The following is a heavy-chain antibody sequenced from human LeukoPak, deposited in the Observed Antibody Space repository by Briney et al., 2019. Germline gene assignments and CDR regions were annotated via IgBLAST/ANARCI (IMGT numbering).Heavy chain of an antibody. D-gene: IGHD3-3*01. CDR1: GYTFTSYG. CDR2: ISAYNGNT. J-gene: IGHJ4*02. CDR3: ARDDPYYDFWGGYQSSPYYFDY. V-gene: IGHV1-18*01. Sequence: ASVKVSCKASGYTFTSYGISWVQQAPGQGLEWMGWISAYNGNTNYAQKLQGRVTMTTDTSTSTAYMELRSLRSDDTAVYYCARDDPYYDFWGGYQSSPYYFDYWGQGTLVTVSS.